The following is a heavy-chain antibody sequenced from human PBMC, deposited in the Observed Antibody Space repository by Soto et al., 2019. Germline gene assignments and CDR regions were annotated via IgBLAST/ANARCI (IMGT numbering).Heavy chain of an antibody. CDR1: GGTFSSYA. D-gene: IGHD2-2*01. CDR3: ARESFFGDYSSTSCPYYFDY. CDR2: IIPIFGTA. V-gene: IGHV1-69*06. J-gene: IGHJ4*02. Sequence: SSVKVSCKASGGTFSSYAISWVRQAPGQGLEWMGGIIPIFGTANYAQKFQGRVTITADKSTSTAYMELSSLRSEDTAVYYCARESFFGDYSSTSCPYYFDYWGQGTLVTVSS.